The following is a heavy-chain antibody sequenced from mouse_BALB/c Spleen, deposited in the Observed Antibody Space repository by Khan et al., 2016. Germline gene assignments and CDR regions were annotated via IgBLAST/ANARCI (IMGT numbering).Heavy chain of an antibody. V-gene: IGHV1-54*01. D-gene: IGHD1-1*01. CDR1: GYAVTNVL. CDR3: ANQCGSSYIGFAY. J-gene: IGHJ3*01. CDR2: INPGSGST. Sequence: QVQLQQSGADLVRPGTSVKVSCKASGYAVTNVLIDWIKQRPGQGLDWIGVINPGSGSTNYNEKFKGKATLPADKSSSTSYMQLSSLKSDASAVYYDANQCGSSYIGFAYWSQETLVTVSA.